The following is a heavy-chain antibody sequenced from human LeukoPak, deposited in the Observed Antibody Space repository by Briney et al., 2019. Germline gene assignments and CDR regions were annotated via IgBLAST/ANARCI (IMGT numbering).Heavy chain of an antibody. CDR1: GYTFTSYA. CDR3: ARDWSNYDILTGRDAFDI. V-gene: IGHV1-18*01. J-gene: IGHJ3*02. Sequence: GASVKVSCKASGYTFTSYAMHWVRQAPGQRLEWMGWISAYNGNTNYAQKLQGRVTMTTDTSTNTAYMELRSLRSDDTAVYYCARDWSNYDILTGRDAFDIWGQGTMVTVSS. D-gene: IGHD3-9*01. CDR2: ISAYNGNT.